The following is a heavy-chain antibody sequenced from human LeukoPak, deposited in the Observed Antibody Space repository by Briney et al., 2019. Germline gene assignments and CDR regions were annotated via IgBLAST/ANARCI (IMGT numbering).Heavy chain of an antibody. Sequence: PGGSLRLSCAASGFTFSSYGMHWVRQAPGKGLEWVAGISYDGSNKYYADSVKGRFTISRDNSKNTLYLQMNSLRAEDTAVYYCAKEGHGSSLDYWGQGTLVTVSS. D-gene: IGHD6-13*01. V-gene: IGHV3-30*18. CDR2: ISYDGSNK. CDR3: AKEGHGSSLDY. J-gene: IGHJ4*02. CDR1: GFTFSSYG.